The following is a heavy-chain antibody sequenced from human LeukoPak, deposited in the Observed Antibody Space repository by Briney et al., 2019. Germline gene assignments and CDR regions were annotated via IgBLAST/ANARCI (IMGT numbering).Heavy chain of an antibody. V-gene: IGHV3-21*01. D-gene: IGHD6-13*01. CDR3: ARSAPAAAGTGPMDV. CDR1: GFTFSSYS. CDR2: ISSSSST. Sequence: GGSLRLSCAASGFTFSSYSMSRVRQAPGKGLEWVSSISSSSSTNYADSVKGRFTISRDNAKNSLYLQMNSLRAEDTTVYYCARSAPAAAGTGPMDVWGKGTTVTVSS. J-gene: IGHJ6*03.